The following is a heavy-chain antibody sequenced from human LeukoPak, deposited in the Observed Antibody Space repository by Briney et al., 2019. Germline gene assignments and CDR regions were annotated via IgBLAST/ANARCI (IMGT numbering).Heavy chain of an antibody. D-gene: IGHD6-19*01. CDR3: AKDHLPGIVVADRDY. V-gene: IGHV3-23*01. Sequence: GGSLRLSCAASGFTFSNYAMSWVRQAPGKGLEWVSAISGSGGTTYYADSVKGRFTISRDNSKSTLYLQINSLRAEDTAVYYCAKDHLPGIVVADRDYWGQGTLVTVSS. J-gene: IGHJ4*02. CDR1: GFTFSNYA. CDR2: ISGSGGTT.